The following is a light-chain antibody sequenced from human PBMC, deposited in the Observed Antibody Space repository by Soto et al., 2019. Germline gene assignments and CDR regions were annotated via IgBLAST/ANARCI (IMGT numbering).Light chain of an antibody. CDR3: QQDYSTPPYT. Sequence: DIVMTQSPDSLAVSLGERATINCKSSQSVLYSSNNKNYLAWYRQKPGQPPKLIIYWASIRESGVPDRISGSGSGTDFTLTISSLQAEDVAVYYCQQDYSTPPYTFGQGTKLEIK. V-gene: IGKV4-1*01. CDR2: WAS. J-gene: IGKJ2*01. CDR1: QSVLYSSNNKNY.